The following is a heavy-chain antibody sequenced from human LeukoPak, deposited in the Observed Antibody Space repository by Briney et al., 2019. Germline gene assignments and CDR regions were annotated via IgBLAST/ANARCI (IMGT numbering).Heavy chain of an antibody. CDR2: IRSRAYGGTT. CDR1: GFTFGDYA. D-gene: IGHD5-18*01. V-gene: IGHV3-49*04. Sequence: GGSLRLSCTASGFTFGDYAMSWVRQAPGKGLEWVGFIRSRAYGGTTEYAASVKGRFTISRDDSKSIAYLQMNSLKTEDTAVYYCTRDLRGYSYGFFDYWGQGTLVTVSS. J-gene: IGHJ4*02. CDR3: TRDLRGYSYGFFDY.